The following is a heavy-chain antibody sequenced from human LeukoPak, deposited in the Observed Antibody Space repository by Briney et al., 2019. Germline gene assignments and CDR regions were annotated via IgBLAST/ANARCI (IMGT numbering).Heavy chain of an antibody. J-gene: IGHJ4*02. CDR2: INSDGSST. CDR3: ARSDYYDFWSGWVPNQYYFDC. Sequence: GGSLRLSCAASGFTFSSYWMHWVRQAPGKGLVWVSRINSDGSSTSYADSVKGRFTISRDNAKNTLYLQMNSLRAEDTAVYYCARSDYYDFWSGWVPNQYYFDCWGQGTLVTVSS. CDR1: GFTFSSYW. V-gene: IGHV3-74*01. D-gene: IGHD3-3*01.